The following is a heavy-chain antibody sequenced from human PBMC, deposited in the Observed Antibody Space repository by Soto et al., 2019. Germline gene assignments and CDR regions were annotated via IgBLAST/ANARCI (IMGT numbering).Heavy chain of an antibody. CDR2: INAGNGNT. Sequence: ASVKVSCKASGYTFTTYAIQWVRQAPGQRLEWMGWINAGNGNTKYSQKFQGRVTITRDTSASTAYMELSSLRSEDTAVYYCAREYGDGRYYDFWSGSDFDYWGQGTLVTVSS. CDR3: AREYGDGRYYDFWSGSDFDY. V-gene: IGHV1-3*01. D-gene: IGHD3-3*01. J-gene: IGHJ4*02. CDR1: GYTFTTYA.